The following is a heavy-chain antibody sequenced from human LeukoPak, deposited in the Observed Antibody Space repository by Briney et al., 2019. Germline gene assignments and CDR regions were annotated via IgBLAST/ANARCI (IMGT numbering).Heavy chain of an antibody. J-gene: IGHJ4*02. CDR1: QFTFYGSW. V-gene: IGHV3-7*01. Sequence: PGGSLRLSCADSQFTFYGSWMNCVPQAPGEGLEWVANMDPTGSQKRYVDSVRGRFTISKDNPGASLYLDMHSLRAEDTAIYYCAIWTSGNYWGQGTLVTVSS. CDR2: MDPTGSQK. D-gene: IGHD1-1*01. CDR3: AIWTSGNY.